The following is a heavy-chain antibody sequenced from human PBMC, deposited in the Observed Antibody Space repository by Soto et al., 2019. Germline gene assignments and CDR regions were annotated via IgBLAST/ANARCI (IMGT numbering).Heavy chain of an antibody. CDR3: TTDPVTMIVVVPSSG. CDR1: GFTFSTVW. V-gene: IGHV3-15*07. Sequence: PGGSLRLSCAASGFTFSTVWMNWVRQAPGKGLEWVGRIKSKTDGGTTDYAAPVKGRFTISRDDSKNTLYLQMNSLKTEDTAVYYCTTDPVTMIVVVPSSGWGQGTLVTVSS. CDR2: IKSKTDGGTT. D-gene: IGHD3-22*01. J-gene: IGHJ4*02.